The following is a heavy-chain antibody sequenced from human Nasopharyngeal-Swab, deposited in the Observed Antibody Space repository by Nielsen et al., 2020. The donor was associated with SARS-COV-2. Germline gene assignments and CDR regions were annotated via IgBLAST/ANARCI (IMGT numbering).Heavy chain of an antibody. D-gene: IGHD4-17*01. CDR2: MNPNSGNT. J-gene: IGHJ6*03. Sequence: ASVKVSCKASGYTFTSYDIHWVRQATGQGLEWMGWMNPNSGNTGYAQKFQGRVTMTRNTSISTAYMELSSLRSEDTAVYYCARGGYGDYLGYYYYMDVWGKGTTVTVSS. CDR1: GYTFTSYD. V-gene: IGHV1-8*01. CDR3: ARGGYGDYLGYYYYMDV.